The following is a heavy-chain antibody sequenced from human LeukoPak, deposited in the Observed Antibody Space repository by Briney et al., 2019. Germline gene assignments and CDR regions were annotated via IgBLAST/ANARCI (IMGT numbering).Heavy chain of an antibody. CDR2: IIPIFGTA. CDR1: GGTFSSYA. Sequence: ASVKVSCKASGGTFSSYAISWVRQAPGQGLEWMGGIIPIFGTANYAQKFQGRVTITADESTSTAYMELSSLRSEDPAVYYCARAGPPPPLVVVAATGEWWGQGALVTVSS. CDR3: ARAGPPPPLVVVAATGEW. V-gene: IGHV1-69*13. J-gene: IGHJ4*02. D-gene: IGHD2-15*01.